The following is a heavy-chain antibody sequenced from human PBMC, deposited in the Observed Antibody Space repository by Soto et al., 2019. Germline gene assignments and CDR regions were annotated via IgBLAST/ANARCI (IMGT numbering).Heavy chain of an antibody. CDR2: INSDGSST. D-gene: IGHD3-10*01. V-gene: IGHV3-74*01. Sequence: GGSLRLSCAASGFTFSSYWMHWVRQAPGKGLVWVSRINSDGSSTSYADSVKGRFTISRDNAKNTLYLQMNSLRAEDTAVYYCARDPGLLWFGDRLDYWGQGTLVTVSS. CDR1: GFTFSSYW. CDR3: ARDPGLLWFGDRLDY. J-gene: IGHJ4*02.